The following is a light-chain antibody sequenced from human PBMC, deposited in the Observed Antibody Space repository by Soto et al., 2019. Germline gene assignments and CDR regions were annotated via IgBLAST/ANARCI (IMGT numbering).Light chain of an antibody. Sequence: QSVLTQPPSVSAAPGQKVTISCSGTDSNIGKNYVSWYQQFPGTVPKVVIYDNNNRPSGIPDRFSGYKSGTSATLGITGLQTGDEADYYCGTWDSSLSAVVFGAGTKLSVL. V-gene: IGLV1-51*01. CDR3: GTWDSSLSAVV. CDR2: DNN. J-gene: IGLJ1*01. CDR1: DSNIGKNY.